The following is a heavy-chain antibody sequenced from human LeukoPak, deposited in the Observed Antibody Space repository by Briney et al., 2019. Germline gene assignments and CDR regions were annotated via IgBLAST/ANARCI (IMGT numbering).Heavy chain of an antibody. CDR2: ISYDGSNK. Sequence: GGSLRLSCAASGFTFSSYGMHWVRQAPGKGLEWVAGISYDGSNKYYADSVKGRFTISRDNSKNTLYLQMNSLRAEDTAVYYCAKDRGSGYHYFDYWGQGTLVTVSS. CDR1: GFTFSSYG. V-gene: IGHV3-30*18. D-gene: IGHD3-22*01. CDR3: AKDRGSGYHYFDY. J-gene: IGHJ4*02.